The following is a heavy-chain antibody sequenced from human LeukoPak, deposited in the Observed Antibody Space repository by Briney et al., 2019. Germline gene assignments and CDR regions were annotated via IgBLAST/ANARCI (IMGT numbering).Heavy chain of an antibody. J-gene: IGHJ6*03. CDR1: GYTFTSYY. CDR2: INPSGGST. D-gene: IGHD6-6*01. Sequence: ASVKVSCKASGYTFTSYYMHWVRQAPGQGPEWMGIINPSGGSTSYAQKFQGRVTMTRDMSTSTVYMELSSLRSEDTAVYYCARAVEGGYSSSSWGYYYYMDVWGKGTTVTVSS. CDR3: ARAVEGGYSSSSWGYYYYMDV. V-gene: IGHV1-46*01.